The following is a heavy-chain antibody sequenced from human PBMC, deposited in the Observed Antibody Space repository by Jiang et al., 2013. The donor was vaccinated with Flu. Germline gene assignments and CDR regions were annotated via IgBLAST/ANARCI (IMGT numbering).Heavy chain of an antibody. V-gene: IGHV4-59*01. Sequence: GPGLVKPSETLSLTCTVSGGSIGYYYWSWIRQPPGKGLEWIGYIHYSGSTNYSPSLKSRVTISVDTSKNQVSLRLRSVTAADTAVYYCARDDGNRLTVPAVKDAFDIWGQGTMVTISS. CDR1: GGSIGYYY. CDR3: ARDDGNRLTVPAVKDAFDI. CDR2: IHYSGST. J-gene: IGHJ3*02. D-gene: IGHD2-2*01.